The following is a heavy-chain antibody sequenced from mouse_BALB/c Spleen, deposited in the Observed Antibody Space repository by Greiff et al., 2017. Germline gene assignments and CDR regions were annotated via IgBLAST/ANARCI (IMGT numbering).Heavy chain of an antibody. Sequence: EVKLVESGGGLVQPGGSMKLSCVASGFTFSNYWMNWVRQSPEKGLEWVAEIRLKSNNYATHYAESVKGRFTISRDDSKSSVYLQMNNLRAEDTGIYYCTRPTVVARGYWYFDVWGAGTTVTVSS. V-gene: IGHV6-6*02. CDR2: IRLKSNNYAT. J-gene: IGHJ1*01. CDR3: TRPTVVARGYWYFDV. CDR1: GFTFSNYW. D-gene: IGHD1-1*01.